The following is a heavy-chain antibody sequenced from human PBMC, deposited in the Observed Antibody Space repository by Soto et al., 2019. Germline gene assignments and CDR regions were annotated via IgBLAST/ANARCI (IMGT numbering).Heavy chain of an antibody. Sequence: PGGSLRLSCAVSGFTFSSYSMHWVRQDPDMGLEWVAFISFAGNNKYYADSVKGRFTISRDNSNNMVYLEMNSLRPDDTAVYYCARDRQKALVVVAATGGLDYSGQGT. D-gene: IGHD2-15*01. J-gene: IGHJ4*02. V-gene: IGHV3-30*04. CDR2: ISFAGNNK. CDR3: ARDRQKALVVVAATGGLDY. CDR1: GFTFSSYS.